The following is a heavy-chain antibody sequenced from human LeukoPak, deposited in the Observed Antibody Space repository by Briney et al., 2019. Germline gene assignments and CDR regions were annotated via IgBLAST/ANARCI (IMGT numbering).Heavy chain of an antibody. CDR2: IYTTGKT. D-gene: IGHD3-16*01. J-gene: IGHJ4*02. CDR3: ARHGYTASHYFLDF. CDR1: SGSINSYH. V-gene: IGHV4-4*07. Sequence: SETLSLTCTVSSGSINSYHWGGVRQPAGRGLEWIGRIYTTGKTDYNPSLKSRLTMSVDTSKRQFSLNLRSVTAADTAIYYCARHGYTASHYFLDFWSQGTLVTVSS.